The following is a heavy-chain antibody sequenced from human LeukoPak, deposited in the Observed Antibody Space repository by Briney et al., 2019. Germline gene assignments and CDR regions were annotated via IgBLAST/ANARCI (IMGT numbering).Heavy chain of an antibody. J-gene: IGHJ1*01. CDR3: AKDATYSSSWYKRPHEYFQH. CDR2: IRYDGSNK. Sequence: GGSLRLSCAASGFTFSSYGMHWVRQAPGKGLEWVTFIRYDGSNKYYADSVKGRFTISRDNSKNTLYLRMNSLRAEDTAVYHCAKDATYSSSWYKRPHEYFQHSGQGTLVTVSS. V-gene: IGHV3-30*02. D-gene: IGHD6-13*01. CDR1: GFTFSSYG.